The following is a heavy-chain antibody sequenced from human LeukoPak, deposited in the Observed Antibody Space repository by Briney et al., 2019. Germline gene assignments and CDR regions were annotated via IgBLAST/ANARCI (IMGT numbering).Heavy chain of an antibody. V-gene: IGHV1-8*01. CDR3: ARLGTMVRGEDY. J-gene: IGHJ4*02. Sequence: ASVKVSCKASGYSFTSYYINWVRQATGQGLEWMGWMNPHTGDADFPQPFQGRVTMTRSTSTDIAYMELRSLRSDDTAVYYCARLGTMVRGEDYWGQGTLVTVSS. CDR1: GYSFTSYY. D-gene: IGHD3-10*01. CDR2: MNPHTGDA.